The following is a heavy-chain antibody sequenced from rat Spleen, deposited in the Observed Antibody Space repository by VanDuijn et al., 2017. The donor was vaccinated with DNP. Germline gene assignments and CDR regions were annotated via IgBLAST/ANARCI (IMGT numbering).Heavy chain of an antibody. CDR3: ARDWDGFNIDY. D-gene: IGHD1-5*01. CDR2: ISTGGSA. V-gene: IGHV2-30*01. Sequence: QVQLKESGPGLVQPSQTLSLTCTVSGFSLTSHHMHWVRQPSGGGLEWIGLISTGGSAEYNSALKSRLSISRDTSKSQLFLRMNSLQTEDTATYYCARDWDGFNIDYWGQGVMVTVSS. J-gene: IGHJ2*01. CDR1: GFSLTSHH.